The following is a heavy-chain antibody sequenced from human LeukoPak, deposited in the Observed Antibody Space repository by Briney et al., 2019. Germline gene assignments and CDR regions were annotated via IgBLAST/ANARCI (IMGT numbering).Heavy chain of an antibody. CDR2: IKQDGSEK. CDR1: EFTFRNHW. Sequence: GGSLRLSCVASEFTFRNHWMTWVRQAPGKGLEWVANIKQDGSEKSYVDSVKGRFTISRDNAKNSLYLQMNSLRAEDTAVYYCAKDSRAVATIPLPDYWGQGTLVTVSS. D-gene: IGHD5-24*01. J-gene: IGHJ4*02. CDR3: AKDSRAVATIPLPDY. V-gene: IGHV3-7*01.